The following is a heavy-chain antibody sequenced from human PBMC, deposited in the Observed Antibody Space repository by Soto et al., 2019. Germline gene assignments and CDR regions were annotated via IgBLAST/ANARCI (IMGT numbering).Heavy chain of an antibody. D-gene: IGHD6-13*01. V-gene: IGHV3-23*01. J-gene: IGHJ5*02. Sequence: PGGSLRLSCAASGFTFSSYAMSWVRQAPGKGLEWVSAISGSGGSTYYADSVKGRFTISRDNSKNTLYLQMNSLRAEDTAVYYCATDLYSSSWDNWFDPWGQGTLVTVSS. CDR2: ISGSGGST. CDR3: ATDLYSSSWDNWFDP. CDR1: GFTFSSYA.